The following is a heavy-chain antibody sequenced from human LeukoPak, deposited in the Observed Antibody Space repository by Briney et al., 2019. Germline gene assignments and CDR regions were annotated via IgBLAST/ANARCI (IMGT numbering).Heavy chain of an antibody. CDR2: INNDATSK. CDR1: GFSFSSTW. CDR3: ARDRYYIIDY. D-gene: IGHD1-26*01. Sequence: GGSLRLSCAASGFSFSSTWMHWVRQAPGRGLEWVSLINNDATSKTYADSVKGRFTISRDNAKNTVCLQMDSLRDEDTAVYYCARDRYYIIDYWGQGALVTVSS. V-gene: IGHV3-74*01. J-gene: IGHJ4*02.